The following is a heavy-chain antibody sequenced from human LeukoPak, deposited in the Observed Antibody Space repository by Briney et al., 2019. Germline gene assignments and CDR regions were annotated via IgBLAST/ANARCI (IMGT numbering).Heavy chain of an antibody. CDR3: ARELANWFDP. J-gene: IGHJ5*02. CDR1: GGSISSYY. CDR2: IYYSGST. V-gene: IGHV4-59*01. Sequence: PSETLSLTCTVSGGSISSYYWSWIRQPQGKGLEWIGYIYYSGSTNYNPSLKSRVTISVDTSKNQFSLKLSSVTAADTAVYYCARELANWFDPWGQGTLVTVSS. D-gene: IGHD1-1*01.